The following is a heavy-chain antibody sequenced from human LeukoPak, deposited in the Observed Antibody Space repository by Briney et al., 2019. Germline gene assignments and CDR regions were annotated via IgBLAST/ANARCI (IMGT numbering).Heavy chain of an antibody. CDR3: AKVGPPYYDFWSGYLSY. V-gene: IGHV3-74*01. Sequence: GGSLRLSCAASGFTFSNYWMHWVRQAPGKGLVWVSRINSDEGGTTYADSVEGRFTISRDNAKNTLYLQMNSLRAEDTAVYYCAKVGPPYYDFWSGYLSYWGQGTLVTVSS. D-gene: IGHD3-3*01. CDR2: INSDEGGT. J-gene: IGHJ4*02. CDR1: GFTFSNYW.